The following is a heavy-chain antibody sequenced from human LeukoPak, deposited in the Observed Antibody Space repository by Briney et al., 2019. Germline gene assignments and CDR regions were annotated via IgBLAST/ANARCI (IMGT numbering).Heavy chain of an antibody. Sequence: PSQTLSLTCTVSGGSISSGDYYWSWIRQPPGKGLAWIGYIYYSGSTYYNPSLKSRVTVSVDTSKNQFSLKLSSVTAADTAVYYCARADMVRGVITWFDPWGQGTLVTVSS. J-gene: IGHJ5*02. D-gene: IGHD3-10*01. CDR2: IYYSGST. CDR1: GGSISSGDYY. V-gene: IGHV4-30-4*08. CDR3: ARADMVRGVITWFDP.